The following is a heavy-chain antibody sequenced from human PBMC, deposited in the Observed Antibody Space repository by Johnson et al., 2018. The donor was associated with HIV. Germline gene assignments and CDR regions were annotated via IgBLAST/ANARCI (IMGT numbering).Heavy chain of an antibody. Sequence: QVQLVESGGGVVQPGRSLRLSCAASGFTFSSYGMHWVRQAPGKGLEWVAVIWYDGSNKYYAESVKGRFTVSRDNSKNTLYMQMNSLRAEDTAVYYCAKGKQLSQDAFDIWGQGTMVTVSS. V-gene: IGHV3-33*06. J-gene: IGHJ3*02. CDR2: IWYDGSNK. CDR1: GFTFSSYG. CDR3: AKGKQLSQDAFDI. D-gene: IGHD6-13*01.